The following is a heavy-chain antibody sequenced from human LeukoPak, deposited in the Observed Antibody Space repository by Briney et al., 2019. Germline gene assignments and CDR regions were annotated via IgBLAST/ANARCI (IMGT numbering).Heavy chain of an antibody. Sequence: SETLSLTRTVSGGSISSGDYYWSWIRQPPGKGLEWIGYIYYSGSTYYNPSLKRRVTISVDTSKNQFSLKLSSVTAADTAVYYCARAPFFPYDYVWGSYRLLGYFDYWGQGTLVTVSS. J-gene: IGHJ4*02. CDR3: ARAPFFPYDYVWGSYRLLGYFDY. V-gene: IGHV4-30-4*01. D-gene: IGHD3-16*02. CDR2: IYYSGST. CDR1: GGSISSGDYY.